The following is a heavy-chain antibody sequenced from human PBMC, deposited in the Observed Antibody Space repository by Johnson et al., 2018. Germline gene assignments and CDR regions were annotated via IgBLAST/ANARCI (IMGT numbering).Heavy chain of an antibody. J-gene: IGHJ6*03. CDR3: AGGRPYGAPGFYMDV. Sequence: VQLVQSGGGLGNPGGSLRLSCVASGSTFTNYAMAWVRQAPGKGLDWVSAMRGSGDTIYNVDSVKGRFTISRDNAKNSLYLQMTSLRVDDTAVYYYAGGRPYGAPGFYMDVWGQGTTVTVSS. CDR2: MRGSGDTI. CDR1: GSTFTNYA. V-gene: IGHV3-21*01. D-gene: IGHD3-10*01.